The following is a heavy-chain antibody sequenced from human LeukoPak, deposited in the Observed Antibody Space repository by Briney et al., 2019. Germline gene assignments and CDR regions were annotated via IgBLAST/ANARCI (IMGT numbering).Heavy chain of an antibody. J-gene: IGHJ1*01. CDR2: VYNANGDT. CDR3: STAPAWDVLYYK. CDR1: GFSLSSDY. V-gene: IGHV3-53*01. D-gene: IGHD1-26*01. Sequence: PAESLRRFCAASGFSLSSDYMSWVRQAPGKGLEWVSFVYNANGDTYYSDSVKGRFTISSDNSKNTLYLQMDNLRAEDTAVYYCSTAPAWDVLYYKWGQGTEVGVSS.